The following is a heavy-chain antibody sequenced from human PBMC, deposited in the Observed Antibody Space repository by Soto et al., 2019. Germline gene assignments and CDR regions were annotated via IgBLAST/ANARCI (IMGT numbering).Heavy chain of an antibody. J-gene: IGHJ3*02. CDR2: ISSNGGST. D-gene: IGHD3-22*01. Sequence: PGGSLRLSYAASGFTFSSYAMHWVRQAPGKGLEYVSAISSNGGSTYYANSVKGRFTISRDNSKNTLYLQMGSLRAEDMAVYYCARGYSNYYDSSGYYPHDAFDIWGQGTMVTVS. CDR1: GFTFSSYA. CDR3: ARGYSNYYDSSGYYPHDAFDI. V-gene: IGHV3-64*01.